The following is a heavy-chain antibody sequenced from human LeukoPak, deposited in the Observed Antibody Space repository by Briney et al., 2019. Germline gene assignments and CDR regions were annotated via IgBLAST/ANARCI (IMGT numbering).Heavy chain of an antibody. J-gene: IGHJ6*03. CDR1: GGSINSYY. CDR3: V. Sequence: SETLSLTCPVSGGSINSYYWSWIRQPPGKGLEWIGSVYYSGSTYYNPSLKSRVTISVDTSKNQFSLNRISVTAADTAYYMDVWGKRTTVTGSS. V-gene: IGHV4-59*04. CDR2: VYYSGST.